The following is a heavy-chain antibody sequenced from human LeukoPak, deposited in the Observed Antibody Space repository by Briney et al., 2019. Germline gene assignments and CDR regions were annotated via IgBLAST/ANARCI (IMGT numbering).Heavy chain of an antibody. CDR2: ISSSGSTI. Sequence: GGSLRPSCAASGFTFSDYYMSWIRQAPGKGLEWVSYISSSGSTIYYADSVKGRFTISRDNAKNSLYLQMNSLRAEDTAVYYCARGGSYCSSTSCYFDYWGQGTLVTVSS. V-gene: IGHV3-11*01. J-gene: IGHJ4*02. CDR3: ARGGSYCSSTSCYFDY. CDR1: GFTFSDYY. D-gene: IGHD2-2*01.